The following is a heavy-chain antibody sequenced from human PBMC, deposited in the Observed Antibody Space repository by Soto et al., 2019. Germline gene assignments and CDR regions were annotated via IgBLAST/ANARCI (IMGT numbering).Heavy chain of an antibody. J-gene: IGHJ6*03. CDR3: ARGFALWSGLLYYYYMDV. Sequence: SETLSLTCAVYGGSFSGYYWSWIRQPPGKGLEWIGEINHSGSTNYNPSLKSRVTISVDTSKNQFSLKLSSVTAADTAVYYCARGFALWSGLLYYYYMDVWGKGTTVTVSS. V-gene: IGHV4-34*01. D-gene: IGHD3-3*01. CDR2: INHSGST. CDR1: GGSFSGYY.